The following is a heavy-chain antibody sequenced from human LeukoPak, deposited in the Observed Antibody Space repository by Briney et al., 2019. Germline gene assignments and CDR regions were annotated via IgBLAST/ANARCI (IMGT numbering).Heavy chain of an antibody. CDR1: GYTFTSYD. CDR2: INAGNGNT. Sequence: ASVKVSCKASGYTFTSYDTHWVRQAPGQRLEWMGWINAGNGNTKYSQKFQGRVTITRDTSASTAYMELSRLRSEDTAVYYCATPVSREASTGSDYWGQGTLVTVSS. J-gene: IGHJ4*02. V-gene: IGHV1-3*01. D-gene: IGHD3-22*01. CDR3: ATPVSREASTGSDY.